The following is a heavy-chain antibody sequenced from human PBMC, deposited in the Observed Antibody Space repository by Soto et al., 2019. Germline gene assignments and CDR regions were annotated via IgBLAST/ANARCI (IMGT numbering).Heavy chain of an antibody. D-gene: IGHD6-13*01. CDR1: GLSISSGDW. J-gene: IGHJ4*02. CDR2: IHHSGST. CDR3: ARDQGSHPGD. Sequence: QVQLQESGPGLVRPSGTVSLTCAVSGLSISSGDWWSWVRQPPGKGLEWIGEIHHSGSTNYNPSLKSRVTMSVVSSKDLFSLTLTSVTAADTAFYYCARDQGSHPGDWGQGTLVSVSS. V-gene: IGHV4-4*02.